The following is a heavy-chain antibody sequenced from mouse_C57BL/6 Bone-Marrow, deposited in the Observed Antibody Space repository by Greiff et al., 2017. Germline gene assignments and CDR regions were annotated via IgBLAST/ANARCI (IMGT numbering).Heavy chain of an antibody. D-gene: IGHD1-1*01. CDR1: GYSITSDY. Sequence: EVHLVESGPGLAKPSQTLSLTCSATGYSITSDYWNWIRKFPGNKLEYMGYISYSGSTYYNPSLKSRISITRDTSKNQYYLQLNSVTTEDTATYYCARYYYGSSYWYFDVWGTGTTVTVSS. J-gene: IGHJ1*03. CDR3: ARYYYGSSYWYFDV. V-gene: IGHV3-8*01. CDR2: ISYSGST.